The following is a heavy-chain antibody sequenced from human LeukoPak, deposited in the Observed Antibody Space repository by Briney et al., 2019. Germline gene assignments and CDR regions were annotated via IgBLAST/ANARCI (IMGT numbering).Heavy chain of an antibody. J-gene: IGHJ4*02. CDR2: ISCTSSYI. V-gene: IGHV3-21*04. Sequence: GRSLGLSCAASRFTFSTYSISCVRHAPGGRRGWGSSISCTSSYIYYADSVKGRFTISRDNAKNSLYLQMNSLRAEDTAVYYCAKGYYGSGSYGWFDYWGQGTLVTVSS. CDR3: AKGYYGSGSYGWFDY. CDR1: RFTFSTYS. D-gene: IGHD3-10*01.